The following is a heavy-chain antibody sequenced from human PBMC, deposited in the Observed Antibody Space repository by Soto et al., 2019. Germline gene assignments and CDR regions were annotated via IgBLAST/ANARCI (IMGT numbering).Heavy chain of an antibody. Sequence: SETLSLTCTVSGGSISSGGYYWSWIRQHPGKGLEWIGYIYYSGSTYYNPSLKSRVTISVDTSKNQFSLKLSSVTAADTAVYYCARDWAHDYGEGSAFDIWGQGTMVTVSS. CDR1: GGSISSGGYY. CDR2: IYYSGST. D-gene: IGHD4-17*01. CDR3: ARDWAHDYGEGSAFDI. V-gene: IGHV4-31*03. J-gene: IGHJ3*02.